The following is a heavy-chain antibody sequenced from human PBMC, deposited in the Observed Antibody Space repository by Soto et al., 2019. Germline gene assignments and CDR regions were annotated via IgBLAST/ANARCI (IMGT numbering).Heavy chain of an antibody. CDR3: AKDLESRTPSPYYYYGMDV. CDR2: ISYDGSNK. CDR1: GFTFSSYG. Sequence: GGSLRLSCAASGFTFSSYGMHWVRQAPGKGLEWVAVISYDGSNKYYADSVKGRFTISRDNSKNTLYLQMNSLRAEDTAVYYCAKDLESRTPSPYYYYGMDVWGQGTTVTVSS. V-gene: IGHV3-30*18. J-gene: IGHJ6*02.